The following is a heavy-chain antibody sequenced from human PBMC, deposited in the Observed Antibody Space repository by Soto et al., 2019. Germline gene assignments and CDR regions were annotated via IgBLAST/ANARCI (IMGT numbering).Heavy chain of an antibody. Sequence: QITLKESGPTLVKPTQTLTLTCTFSGFSLSTSGVGVGWIRQPPGKALEWLALIYWDDDKRYSPSLKSRLTITKDTSKNQLVLTMTNMDPVDTATYYCAHRESSMATRYWYFDLWGRGTLVTVSS. D-gene: IGHD3-10*01. CDR2: IYWDDDK. V-gene: IGHV2-5*02. CDR3: AHRESSMATRYWYFDL. J-gene: IGHJ2*01. CDR1: GFSLSTSGVG.